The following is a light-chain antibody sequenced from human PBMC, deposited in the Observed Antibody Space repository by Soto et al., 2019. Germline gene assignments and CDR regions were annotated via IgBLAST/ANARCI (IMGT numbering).Light chain of an antibody. CDR2: GAS. CDR1: QNINSNY. V-gene: IGKV3-20*01. J-gene: IGKJ1*01. Sequence: EIVLTQSPGTLSLSPGERATLSCRASQNINSNYLAWYQQKPGQSPRVLMYGASSRAPGIPDRFSGSASETDFTLTISRLEPEDFAEYYCQQYDSSPRTFGQGTKVEIK. CDR3: QQYDSSPRT.